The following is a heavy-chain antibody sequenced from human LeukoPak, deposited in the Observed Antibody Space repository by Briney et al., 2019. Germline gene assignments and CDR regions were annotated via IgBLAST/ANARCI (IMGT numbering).Heavy chain of an antibody. CDR1: GFTVSSNH. CDR3: AKDAPDYGDYYFDY. Sequence: QAGGSLRLSCAASGFTVSSNHMNWVRQAPGKGLEWVSVIYSGGSTYYADSVKGRFTISRDNSKNTLYLQMNSLRAEDTAVYYCAKDAPDYGDYYFDYWGQGTLVTVSS. V-gene: IGHV3-53*01. J-gene: IGHJ4*02. CDR2: IYSGGST. D-gene: IGHD4-17*01.